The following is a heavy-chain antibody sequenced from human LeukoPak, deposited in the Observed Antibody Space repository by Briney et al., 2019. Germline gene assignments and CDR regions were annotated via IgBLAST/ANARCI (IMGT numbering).Heavy chain of an antibody. Sequence: ASVKVSCKVSGYTLTELSTHWVRQAPGKGLEWMGGFDPEDGETIYAQKFQGRITMTEDTSTDTAYMELSSLRSEDTAVYYCATHYSSSWYVFGYWGQGTLVTVSS. CDR1: GYTLTELS. J-gene: IGHJ4*02. V-gene: IGHV1-24*01. D-gene: IGHD6-13*01. CDR3: ATHYSSSWYVFGY. CDR2: FDPEDGET.